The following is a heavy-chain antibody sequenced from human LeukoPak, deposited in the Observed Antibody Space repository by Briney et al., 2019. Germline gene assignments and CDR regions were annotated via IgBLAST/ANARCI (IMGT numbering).Heavy chain of an antibody. J-gene: IGHJ4*02. Sequence: GESLKISCKGSGYSFTSYWIAWVRQMPGQGLEWLGIIYPRDSDTRYSPSFQGQVTIPVDTSIDTAYLQWSSVKASDTAMYYCARLLAAPYYINYWGQGTLVTVSS. CDR2: IYPRDSDT. CDR1: GYSFTSYW. V-gene: IGHV5-51*01. D-gene: IGHD6-25*01. CDR3: ARLLAAPYYINY.